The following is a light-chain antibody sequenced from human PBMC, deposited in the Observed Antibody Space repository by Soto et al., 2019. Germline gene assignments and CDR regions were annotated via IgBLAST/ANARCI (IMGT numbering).Light chain of an antibody. Sequence: SYELTQAPSVSVAPGQTAEITCGGNNIGSKGVHWYQQKPGQAPVLVVYDDIDRPSGIPERFSGSNSGNTATLTINTVVAGDEADYYCQTWGTGIVVFGGGTKLTVL. CDR3: QTWGTGIVV. CDR2: DDI. CDR1: NIGSKG. V-gene: IGLV3-21*02. J-gene: IGLJ3*02.